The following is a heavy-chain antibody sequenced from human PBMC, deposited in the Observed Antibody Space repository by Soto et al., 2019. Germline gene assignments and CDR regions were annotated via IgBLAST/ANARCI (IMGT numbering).Heavy chain of an antibody. CDR3: ARDRGAVTGQYFDY. CDR2: ISRSGPSA. V-gene: IGHV3-11*05. Sequence: QVQLEESGGGLVKPGGSLRLSCAASGFTFSAVYMSWIRQAPNKGLEYISYISRSGPSANYADSAEGRLSISRDNAKNSLYLQMTGLRAEGTAVYYCARDRGAVTGQYFDYWGQGALVTVSS. CDR1: GFTFSAVY. D-gene: IGHD6-19*01. J-gene: IGHJ4*02.